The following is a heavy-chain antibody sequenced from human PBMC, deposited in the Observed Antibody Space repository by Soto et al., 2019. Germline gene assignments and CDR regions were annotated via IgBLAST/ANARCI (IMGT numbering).Heavy chain of an antibody. D-gene: IGHD2-8*01. J-gene: IGHJ4*02. CDR3: ARHEGNGNVWPLDY. CDR1: GDSIGTTHSY. V-gene: IGHV4-39*01. CDR2: IHYSGST. Sequence: SETLFLTCTVSGDSIGTTHSYWAWIRQSPGKGLEWIGNIHYSGSTYYMPSLRSRVTLSVDTSKNQFSLRLTSVTAEDTAVYYCARHEGNGNVWPLDYWGQGILVTVSS.